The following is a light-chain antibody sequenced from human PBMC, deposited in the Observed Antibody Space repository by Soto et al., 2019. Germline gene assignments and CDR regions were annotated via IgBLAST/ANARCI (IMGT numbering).Light chain of an antibody. CDR3: QQYGSSIKT. CDR2: GAS. CDR1: QSVSSNY. J-gene: IGKJ1*01. V-gene: IGKV3-20*01. Sequence: EIVLTQFPGTLSFSPGERATLSCRASQSVSSNYLAWYQQRPGQPPNLLIFGASNRAPGIPDRFSGSGSGTYFTLTINRLEPEDFAVYYCQQYGSSIKTFGQGTNVEIK.